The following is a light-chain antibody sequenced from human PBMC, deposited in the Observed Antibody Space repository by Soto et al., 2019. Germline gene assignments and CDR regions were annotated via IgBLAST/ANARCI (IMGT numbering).Light chain of an antibody. CDR1: QSMNRH. V-gene: IGKV1-39*01. J-gene: IGKJ2*01. CDR3: QQSHSPPYT. CDR2: ATS. Sequence: DIQMTQSPSSLSASVGDTVTITCRASQSMNRHLNWYQQRPGKAPKLLIYATSNLQSGVPSRFSGRGSGTDFILTISSLQPEDFATYYCQQSHSPPYTFGQGTKLEIK.